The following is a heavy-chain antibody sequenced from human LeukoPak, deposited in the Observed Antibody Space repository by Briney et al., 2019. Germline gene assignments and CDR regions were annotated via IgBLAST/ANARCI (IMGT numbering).Heavy chain of an antibody. Sequence: ASVKVSCKASGYIFTNYDINWVRQATGQGLEWMGWMNPNSGNTGYAQEFQGRVTMTRNNSISTAYMELSSLRSEDTAVYYCARGPPDCSSPSCYNWFDPWGQGTLVTVSS. CDR2: MNPNSGNT. CDR1: GYIFTNYD. V-gene: IGHV1-8*01. D-gene: IGHD2-2*01. J-gene: IGHJ5*02. CDR3: ARGPPDCSSPSCYNWFDP.